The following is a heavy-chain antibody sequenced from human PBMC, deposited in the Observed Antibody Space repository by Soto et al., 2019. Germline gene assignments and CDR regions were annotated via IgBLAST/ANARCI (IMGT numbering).Heavy chain of an antibody. V-gene: IGHV3-23*01. D-gene: IGHD2-8*01. J-gene: IGHJ3*02. CDR3: AKDATSFNGVWERFDM. Sequence: EVQLLESGGGVVQPGGSLRLSCAASGFTFSDYAMSWVRQTPGKGLQWVSGVGGRDDDKHYADSVRGRFIVSRDNSTNTLYLQMNSLRADDTAIYFCAKDATSFNGVWERFDMWGQGKEVTVSS. CDR2: VGGRDDDK. CDR1: GFTFSDYA.